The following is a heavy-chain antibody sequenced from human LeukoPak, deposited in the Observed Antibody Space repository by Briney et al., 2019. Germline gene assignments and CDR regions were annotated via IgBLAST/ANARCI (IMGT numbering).Heavy chain of an antibody. CDR2: ISSSGSTI. CDR1: AFTFSSYE. CDR3: ARGRSGSYYKDVDV. V-gene: IGHV3-48*03. J-gene: IGHJ6*04. Sequence: GGSLRLSCAASAFTFSSYEMNWVRQAPGKGLEWVLYISSSGSTIYYADSVKGRFTISRDNAKNSLFLQMNSLRAEDTAVYYCARGRSGSYYKDVDVWGKGTTVTVSS. D-gene: IGHD3-10*01.